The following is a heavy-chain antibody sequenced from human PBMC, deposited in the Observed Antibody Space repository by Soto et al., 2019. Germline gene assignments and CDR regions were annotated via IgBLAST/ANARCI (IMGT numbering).Heavy chain of an antibody. CDR3: ARGGGYSWNYVGGGKKYNWFDP. V-gene: IGHV1-18*04. CDR1: GYTFTSYG. Sequence: QVQLVQSGAEVKKPGASVKVSCKASGYTFTSYGISWVRQAPGQGLEWMGWISAYNGNTNYAQKLQGRVTMTTDTSESTAYMGLGGLRSDDRAVYYCARGGGYSWNYVGGGKKYNWFDPWGQGTLVTVSS. CDR2: ISAYNGNT. J-gene: IGHJ5*02. D-gene: IGHD1-7*01.